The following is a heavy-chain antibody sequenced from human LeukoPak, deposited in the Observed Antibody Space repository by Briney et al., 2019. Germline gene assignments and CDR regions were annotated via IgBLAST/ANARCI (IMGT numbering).Heavy chain of an antibody. Sequence: ASVKVSCKASGYSFRNYALQWVRQAPGQRPEWMGWINAGNGNTQYSQKFQRRVTITRDTSASTAYMELSSLRSEDTAVYYCVRDQKITFGGVIAPSVGLDVWGQGTTATVSS. CDR3: VRDQKITFGGVIAPSVGLDV. J-gene: IGHJ6*01. CDR2: INAGNGNT. CDR1: GYSFRNYA. D-gene: IGHD3-16*02. V-gene: IGHV1-3*01.